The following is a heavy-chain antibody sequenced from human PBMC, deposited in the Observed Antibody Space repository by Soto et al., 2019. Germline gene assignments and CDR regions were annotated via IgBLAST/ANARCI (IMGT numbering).Heavy chain of an antibody. CDR2: IYSDDNT. CDR1: GITATNGH. D-gene: IGHD4-17*01. CDR3: ASDGNGDKYFDF. Sequence: DVQLVKSGGGLIQPGGSLRLSCAASGITATNGHMSWVRQAPGKGLEWVSVIYSDDNTYYADSVKGRFTISRDTSKNTVYLQMNSLRAADTAVYYCASDGNGDKYFDFWDQGSLVTVYS. J-gene: IGHJ4*02. V-gene: IGHV3-53*01.